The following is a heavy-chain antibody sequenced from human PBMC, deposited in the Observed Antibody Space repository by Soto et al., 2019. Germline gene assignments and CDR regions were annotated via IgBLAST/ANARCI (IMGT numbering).Heavy chain of an antibody. CDR2: IDSSGRYI. J-gene: IGHJ4*02. CDR1: GVGFSTYV. CDR3: ARDESAGSSTSN. Sequence: GGSLRLSCAASGVGFSTYVMNWVRQAPGKGPEWVSSIDSSGRYIYYADSVQGRFTISRDNAKNSLYLQMNSLRVEDTALYFCARDESAGSSTSNWGQGTLVTVSS. V-gene: IGHV3-21*01. D-gene: IGHD2-2*01.